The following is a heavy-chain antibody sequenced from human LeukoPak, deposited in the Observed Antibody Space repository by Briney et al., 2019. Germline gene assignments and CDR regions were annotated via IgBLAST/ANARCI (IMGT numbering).Heavy chain of an antibody. J-gene: IGHJ6*04. CDR3: AKELRLRYFDTPTPA. V-gene: IGHV3-69-1*01. CDR1: GSTFSSYA. CDR2: VSSSSTK. D-gene: IGHD3-9*01. Sequence: GGSLRLSCAASGSTFSSYAMNWVRQAPGKGLEWVSSVSSSSTKFYADSVKGRFTISRDDAKNSLYLQMNSLRVEDTAVYYCAKELRLRYFDTPTPAWGKGTTVTVSS.